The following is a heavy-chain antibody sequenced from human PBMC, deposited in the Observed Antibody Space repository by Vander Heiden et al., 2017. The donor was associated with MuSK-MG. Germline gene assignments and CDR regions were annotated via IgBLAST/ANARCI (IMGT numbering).Heavy chain of an antibody. D-gene: IGHD4-4*01. V-gene: IGHV4-38-2*02. CDR3: ARKGLRVIANFDL. Sequence: QVQLQESGPGLVKPSETLSLTCTVSGYSISSGYYWGWIRQPPGKGLEWIGSIYHSGSTYYNPSLKSRVTISVDTSKNQFSLKLSSVTAADTAVYYCARKGLRVIANFDLWGRGTLVTVSS. CDR1: GYSISSGYY. CDR2: IYHSGST. J-gene: IGHJ2*01.